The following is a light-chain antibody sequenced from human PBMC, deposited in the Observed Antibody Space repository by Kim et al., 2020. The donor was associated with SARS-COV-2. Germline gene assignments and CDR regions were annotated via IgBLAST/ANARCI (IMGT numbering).Light chain of an antibody. CDR1: QSVASNTY. Sequence: EIVLTQSPDTLYLSLGEKATLSCRASQSVASNTYLAWYQQKSGQPPRLLIYGASTRASGIPDRFSGSGSGTDFTLTISRLEPEDFAMYFCQQYGTSTWTFGQGTRVEI. CDR2: GAS. V-gene: IGKV3-20*01. J-gene: IGKJ1*01. CDR3: QQYGTSTWT.